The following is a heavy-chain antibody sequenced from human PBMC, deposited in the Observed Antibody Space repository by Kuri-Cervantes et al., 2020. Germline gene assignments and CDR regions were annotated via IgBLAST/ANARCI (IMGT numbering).Heavy chain of an antibody. CDR1: GGSISSSSYY. CDR2: IYYSGST. D-gene: IGHD4/OR15-4a*01. CDR3: ARDLTDLAAHYDAFDI. V-gene: IGHV4-39*07. Sequence: GSLRLSCTVSGGSISSSSYYWGWIRQPPGKGLEWIGSIYYSGSTYYNPSLKSRVTISVDTSKNQFSLKLTSVTAADTAVYYCARDLTDLAAHYDAFDIWGQGTMVTVSS. J-gene: IGHJ3*02.